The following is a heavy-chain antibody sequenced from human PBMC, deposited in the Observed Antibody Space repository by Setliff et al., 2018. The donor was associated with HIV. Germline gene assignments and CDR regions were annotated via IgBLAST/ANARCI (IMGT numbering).Heavy chain of an antibody. CDR2: ISSSSDTI. CDR1: GFTFSSYS. D-gene: IGHD1-26*01. V-gene: IGHV3-48*01. Sequence: GSLRLSCAASGFTFSSYSMNWVRQAPGKGLEWVSYISSSSDTIYFADSMKDRFIISRDNAKNSLYLQMNSLRAEDTAVYYCVINSVYRPFHIWGQGTMVTVSS. J-gene: IGHJ3*02. CDR3: VINSVYRPFHI.